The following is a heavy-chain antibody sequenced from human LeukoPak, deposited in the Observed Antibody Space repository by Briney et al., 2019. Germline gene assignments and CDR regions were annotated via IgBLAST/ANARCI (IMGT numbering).Heavy chain of an antibody. CDR2: INHGGST. D-gene: IGHD3-10*01. J-gene: IGHJ4*02. Sequence: GSLRLSCTASGFTFGDYAMSWIRQPPGKGLEWIGEINHGGSTNYNPSLKSRVTISIDTSKNHFSLELSSVTAADTAVYYCTRLSRITVVRGPIDYWGQGTLVTVSS. CDR1: GFTFGDYA. V-gene: IGHV4-34*01. CDR3: TRLSRITVVRGPIDY.